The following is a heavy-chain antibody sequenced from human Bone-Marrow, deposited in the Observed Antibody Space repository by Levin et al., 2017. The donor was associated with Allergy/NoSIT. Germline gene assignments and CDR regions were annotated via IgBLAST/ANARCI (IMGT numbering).Heavy chain of an antibody. V-gene: IGHV1-69*13. D-gene: IGHD3-16*01. J-gene: IGHJ4*02. CDR2: IIPIFGTA. CDR3: ARDWGDYGPLSY. CDR1: GGTFSSYA. Sequence: GASVKVSCKASGGTFSSYAISWVRQAPGQGLEWMGGIIPIFGTANYAQKFQGRVTITADESTSTAYMELSSLRSEDTAVYYCARDWGDYGPLSYWGQGTLVTVSS.